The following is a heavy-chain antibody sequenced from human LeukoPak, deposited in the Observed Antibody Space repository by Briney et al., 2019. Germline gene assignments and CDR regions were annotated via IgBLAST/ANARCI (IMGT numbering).Heavy chain of an antibody. CDR3: ARADHYYYYGMDV. CDR2: IFYSGST. V-gene: IGHV4-31*03. Sequence: SETLSLTCTVSGVSISSGGYYWSWIRQHPGKGLEWIGYIFYSGSTYYNPSLKSRVTISVDTSKNQFSLKLSSVTAEDTAVYYCARADHYYYYGMDVWGQGTTVTVSS. CDR1: GVSISSGGYY. J-gene: IGHJ6*02.